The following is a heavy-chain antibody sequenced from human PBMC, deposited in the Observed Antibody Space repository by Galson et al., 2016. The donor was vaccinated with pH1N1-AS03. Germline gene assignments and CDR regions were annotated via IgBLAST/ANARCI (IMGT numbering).Heavy chain of an antibody. J-gene: IGHJ4*02. CDR2: INSNSGDT. CDR3: ARDRDYYGSGSYYNGVIGSFDY. V-gene: IGHV1-2*02. Sequence: SVKVPCKASGDSFSGYYMHWVRQAPGQGLEWMGWINSNSGDTKYAQKFQGRVTMTRDTSIRTVYMDLSGLRFDDTALYYCARDRDYYGSGSYYNGVIGSFDYWGQGTLVTVSS. D-gene: IGHD3-10*01. CDR1: GDSFSGYY.